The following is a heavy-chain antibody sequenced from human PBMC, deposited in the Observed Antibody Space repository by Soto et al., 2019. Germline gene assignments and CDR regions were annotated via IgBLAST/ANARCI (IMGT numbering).Heavy chain of an antibody. J-gene: IGHJ6*02. D-gene: IGHD2-8*01. CDR1: GGSISSGGYY. CDR2: IYYSGST. V-gene: IGHV4-31*03. Sequence: SETLSLTCTVSGGSISSGGYYWSWIRQHPGKGLEWIGYIYYSGSTYYNPSPKSRVTISVDTSKNQFSLKLSSVTAADTAVYYCARAPRAYCTNGVCFTDYYGMDVWGQGTTVTVSS. CDR3: ARAPRAYCTNGVCFTDYYGMDV.